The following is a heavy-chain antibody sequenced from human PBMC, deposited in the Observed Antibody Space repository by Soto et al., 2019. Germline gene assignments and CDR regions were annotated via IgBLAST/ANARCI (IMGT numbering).Heavy chain of an antibody. D-gene: IGHD1-26*01. CDR1: GASAVSHYH. CDR3: ALALGPTTGLDY. V-gene: IGHV4-31*02. CDR2: IFNSGTT. J-gene: IGHJ4*02. Sequence: QVQLQESGPGLVKPSQTLSLTCSVSGASAVSHYHWTWIRQPPGKGLEWMGYIFNSGTTFYNPSLQSRLSISMDTSGNHFSLELRSVTAADTAVYYCALALGPTTGLDYWGQGTLVTVSS.